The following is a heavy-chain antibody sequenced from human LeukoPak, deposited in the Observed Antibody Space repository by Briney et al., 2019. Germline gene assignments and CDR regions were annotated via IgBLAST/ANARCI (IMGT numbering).Heavy chain of an antibody. CDR2: IYYSGST. J-gene: IGHJ4*02. CDR3: ARGRDDGGKVSTFDY. Sequence: RASETLSLTCTVSGGSISSSSYYWGWIRQPPGKGLEWIGSIYYSGSTYYNPSLKSRVTISVDTSKNQFSLKLSSVTAADTAVYYCARGRDDGGKVSTFDYWGQGTLVTVSS. CDR1: GGSISSSSYY. D-gene: IGHD4-23*01. V-gene: IGHV4-39*01.